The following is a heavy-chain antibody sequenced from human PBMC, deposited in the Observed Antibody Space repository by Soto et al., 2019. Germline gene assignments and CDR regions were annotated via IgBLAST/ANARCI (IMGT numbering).Heavy chain of an antibody. CDR3: ANDFRDIVATSGRPPTETKFDY. D-gene: IGHD5-12*01. CDR1: GFTFSSYA. V-gene: IGHV3-23*01. CDR2: ISGSGGST. J-gene: IGHJ4*02. Sequence: GGSLRLSCAASGFTFSSYAMSWVRQAPGKGLEWVSAISGSGGSTYYADSVKGRFTISRDNSKNTLYLQMNSLRAEDTAVYYCANDFRDIVATSGRPPTETKFDYWGQGTLVTVSS.